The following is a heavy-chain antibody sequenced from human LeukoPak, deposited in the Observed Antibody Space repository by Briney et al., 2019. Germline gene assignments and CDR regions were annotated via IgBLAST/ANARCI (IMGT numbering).Heavy chain of an antibody. Sequence: PGGSLRLSCAASGFTFSSYSMNWVRQAPGKGLEWVSYISSSSSTIYYADSVKGRFTISRDNAKNSLYLQMNSLRAEDTAVYYCARDSAFYYYYYMDVWGKGTTVTVSS. V-gene: IGHV3-48*04. CDR1: GFTFSSYS. J-gene: IGHJ6*03. D-gene: IGHD6-25*01. CDR2: ISSSSSTI. CDR3: ARDSAFYYYYYMDV.